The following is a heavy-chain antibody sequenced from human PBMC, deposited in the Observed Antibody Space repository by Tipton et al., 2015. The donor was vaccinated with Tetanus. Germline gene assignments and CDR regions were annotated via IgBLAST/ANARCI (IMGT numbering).Heavy chain of an antibody. CDR3: AKSVGSTGLYGMDV. J-gene: IGHJ6*02. V-gene: IGHV3-23*03. CDR2: IYSGDGRT. Sequence: SLRLSCAASGFTFNTYAMSWVRQAPGKGLEWVSVIYSGDGRTYYADSVKGRFTISRDNSKNTLYLQMNSLRADDTAVYYCAKSVGSTGLYGMDVWGQGTTVTVSS. CDR1: GFTFNTYA. D-gene: IGHD1-26*01.